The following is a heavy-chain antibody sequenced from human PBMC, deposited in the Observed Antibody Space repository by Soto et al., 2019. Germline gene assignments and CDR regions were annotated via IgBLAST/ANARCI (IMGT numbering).Heavy chain of an antibody. CDR2: IIPIFGTA. Sequence: SVKVSCKASGGTFSSYAISWVRQAPGQGLEWMGGIIPIFGTANYAQKFQGRVAITADESTSTAYMELSSLRSEDTAVYYCARESAGYDYVWGFYKAQNYYYYGMDVRGQGTTVSV. J-gene: IGHJ6*02. CDR3: ARESAGYDYVWGFYKAQNYYYYGMDV. D-gene: IGHD3-16*01. V-gene: IGHV1-69*13. CDR1: GGTFSSYA.